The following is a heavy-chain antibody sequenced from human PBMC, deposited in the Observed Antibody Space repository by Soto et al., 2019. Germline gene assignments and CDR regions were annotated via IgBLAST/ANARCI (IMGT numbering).Heavy chain of an antibody. CDR1: GGTVSSGSYY. Sequence: PCETLSLTCAVSGGTVSSGSYYWSWVRQPPGKGLEWLGYIYYSWSTNYNPSLKSRVTISVDTSKNQFSLKLSSVTAADTAVYYCARDRLYYYDSRSDAFDIWGQGTMVTVSS. CDR3: ARDRLYYYDSRSDAFDI. V-gene: IGHV4-61*01. CDR2: IYYSWST. J-gene: IGHJ3*02. D-gene: IGHD3-22*01.